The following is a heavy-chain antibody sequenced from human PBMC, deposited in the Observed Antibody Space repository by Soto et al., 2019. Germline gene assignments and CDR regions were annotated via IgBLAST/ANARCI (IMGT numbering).Heavy chain of an antibody. CDR3: ARDGHHSVDHDY. Sequence: GGSLRLSCAASGFTFSSYWMHWVRQAPGKGLLWVSRLNSDGSDTSYADSVKGRFTISRDNAKNTLYLQMNSLRAEDTAVYYCARDGHHSVDHDYWGQGTLVTVSS. CDR2: LNSDGSDT. CDR1: GFTFSSYW. V-gene: IGHV3-74*01. J-gene: IGHJ4*02.